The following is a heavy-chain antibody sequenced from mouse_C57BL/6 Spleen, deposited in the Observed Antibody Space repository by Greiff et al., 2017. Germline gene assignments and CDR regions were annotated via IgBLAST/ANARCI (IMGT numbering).Heavy chain of an antibody. J-gene: IGHJ4*01. CDR2: ISSGGSYT. D-gene: IGHD1-1*01. V-gene: IGHV5-6*01. CDR3: ARIYYYGSSYYYYAMDY. Sequence: EVHLVESGGDLVKPGGSLKLSCAASGFTFSSYGMSWVRQTPDKRLEWVATISSGGSYTYYPDSVKGRFTISRDNAKNTLYLQMSSLKSEDTAMYYCARIYYYGSSYYYYAMDYWGQGTSVTVSS. CDR1: GFTFSSYG.